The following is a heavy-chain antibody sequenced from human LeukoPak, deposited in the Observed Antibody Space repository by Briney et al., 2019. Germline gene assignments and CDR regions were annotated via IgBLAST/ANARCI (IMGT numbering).Heavy chain of an antibody. J-gene: IGHJ4*02. D-gene: IGHD3-10*01. CDR1: GFTFSSYA. Sequence: PGGSLRLSCAASGFTFSSYAMSWVRQAPGKGLEWVSAISGSGGSTYYADSVKGRFTISRDNSKNTLYLQKNSLRAEDTAVYYCAKLLWFGELLEISTLDYWGQGTLVTVSS. V-gene: IGHV3-23*01. CDR3: AKLLWFGELLEISTLDY. CDR2: ISGSGGST.